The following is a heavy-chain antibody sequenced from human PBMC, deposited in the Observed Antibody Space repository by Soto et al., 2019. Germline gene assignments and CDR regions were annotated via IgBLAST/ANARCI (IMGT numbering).Heavy chain of an antibody. Sequence: EVQLLESGGGLVQPGGSLRLSCAASGFTFSSYAMSWVRQAPGKGLEWVSAISGSGGGTYYADSVKGRFTISRDNSQNTMYLQMNSRRAEDTAVYYCAVRGVTNPWGYYDGMDVWGQGTTVTVSS. CDR2: ISGSGGGT. CDR3: AVRGVTNPWGYYDGMDV. CDR1: GFTFSSYA. V-gene: IGHV3-23*01. J-gene: IGHJ6*02. D-gene: IGHD3-10*01.